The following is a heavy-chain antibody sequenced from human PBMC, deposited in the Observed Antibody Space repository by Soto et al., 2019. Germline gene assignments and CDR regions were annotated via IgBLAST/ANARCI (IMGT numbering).Heavy chain of an antibody. V-gene: IGHV4-39*01. J-gene: IGHJ6*03. Sequence: QLQLQESGPGLVKPSETLSLTCTVSGGSVSSSDSYWGWIRQPPGKGLEWITTIYYSGYTYYKASLRSRVSKSVDTSTDQFTLKLSSVTAADTAVYYCARIVRGRMITYHYMDVWGDGTTVTGS. CDR2: IYYSGYT. D-gene: IGHD3-16*01. CDR1: GGSVSSSDSY. CDR3: ARIVRGRMITYHYMDV.